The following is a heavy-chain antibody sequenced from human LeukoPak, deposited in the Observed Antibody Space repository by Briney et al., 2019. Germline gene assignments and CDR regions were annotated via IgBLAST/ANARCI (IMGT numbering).Heavy chain of an antibody. CDR1: GFTFSDYY. CDR2: ISSSGSTI. J-gene: IGHJ4*02. D-gene: IGHD2-21*02. V-gene: IGHV3-11*01. Sequence: GGSLRLSCAASGFTFSDYYVSWIRQAPGKGLEWVSCISSSGSTIYYADSVKGRFTISRDNAKNSLYLQMNSLRAEDTAVYYCARDPGGGDCYLDYWGQGTLVTVSS. CDR3: ARDPGGGDCYLDY.